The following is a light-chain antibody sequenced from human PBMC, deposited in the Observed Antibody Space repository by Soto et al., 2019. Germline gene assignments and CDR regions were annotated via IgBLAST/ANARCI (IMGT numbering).Light chain of an antibody. V-gene: IGKV3-20*01. Sequence: EIVLRQSPGTLSLSPGERASLSCRASQSVSSYYLAWYQQKPGQAPRLLIYAASSRATGIPDRFSGGGSGTDFTLTISRLEPEDFAVYYCQQYGSSPRTFGQGTKVDI. CDR2: AAS. CDR3: QQYGSSPRT. CDR1: QSVSSYY. J-gene: IGKJ1*01.